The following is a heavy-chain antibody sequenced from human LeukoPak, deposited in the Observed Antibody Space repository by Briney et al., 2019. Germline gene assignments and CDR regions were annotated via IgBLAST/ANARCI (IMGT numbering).Heavy chain of an antibody. CDR3: ARAPSDGYYLDYYYYYMDV. CDR1: GFTFSSYS. V-gene: IGHV3-21*01. Sequence: KPGGSLRLSCAASGFTFSSYSMNWVRQAPGKGLEWVSSISSSSSYIYYADSVKGRFTISRDSAKNSLYLQMNSLRAEDTAVYYCARAPSDGYYLDYYYYYMDVWGKGTTDTVSS. CDR2: ISSSSSYI. D-gene: IGHD4-17*01. J-gene: IGHJ6*03.